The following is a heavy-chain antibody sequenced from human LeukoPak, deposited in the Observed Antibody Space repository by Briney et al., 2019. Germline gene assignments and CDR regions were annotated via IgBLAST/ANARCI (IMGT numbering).Heavy chain of an antibody. CDR3: ARQGSSGWYRPPDAFDI. CDR1: GGSISSSSYY. J-gene: IGHJ3*02. CDR2: IYYSGST. V-gene: IGHV4-39*01. D-gene: IGHD6-19*01. Sequence: PSETLSLTCTVSGGSISSSSYYWGWIRQTPGKGLEWIGSIYYSGSTYYNPSLKSRVTISVDTSKNQFSLKLSSVTAADTAVYYCARQGSSGWYRPPDAFDIWGQGTMVTVSS.